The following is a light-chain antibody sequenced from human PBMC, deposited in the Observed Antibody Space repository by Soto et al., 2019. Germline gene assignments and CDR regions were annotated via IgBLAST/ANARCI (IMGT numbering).Light chain of an antibody. Sequence: DTVMTQSPRSLSVTPGEAASISFRSSRSLLHSDGYNYLDWYLQKPGQSPQLLIYLGSNRASGVPDRFSGSGSGTDFTLKISRVEAEDVGLYYCMQTLQTRTFGQGTKV. V-gene: IGKV2-28*01. CDR2: LGS. J-gene: IGKJ1*01. CDR1: RSLLHSDGYNY. CDR3: MQTLQTRT.